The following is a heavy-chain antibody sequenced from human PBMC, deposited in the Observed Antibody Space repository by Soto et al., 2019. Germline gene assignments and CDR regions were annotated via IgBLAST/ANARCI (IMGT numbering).Heavy chain of an antibody. J-gene: IGHJ3*02. CDR2: IYYSGST. CDR1: GGSISSYY. D-gene: IGHD3-22*01. Sequence: PSETLSLTCTVSGGSISSYYWSWIRQPPGKGLEWIGYIYYSGSTNYNPSLKSRVTISVDTSKNQFSLKLSSVTAADTAVYYCARVPIYYDSSGYPDAFDIWGQGTMVTVSS. V-gene: IGHV4-59*01. CDR3: ARVPIYYDSSGYPDAFDI.